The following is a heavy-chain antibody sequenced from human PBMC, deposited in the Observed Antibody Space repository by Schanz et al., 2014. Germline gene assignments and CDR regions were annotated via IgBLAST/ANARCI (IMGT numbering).Heavy chain of an antibody. CDR3: ARDHVATTDYDYFFYYLDV. CDR2: IIPVLAIA. Sequence: QVQLVQSGAEVKKPGSSVKVSCTASGGTFSSYTISWIRQAPGQGLEWMGRIIPVLAIADYAQKFQGRVTITADKSTSTAYMELRSLRSDDTAVYYCARDHVATTDYDYFFYYLDVWATGITVIVSS. V-gene: IGHV1-69*08. D-gene: IGHD1-1*01. J-gene: IGHJ6*03. CDR1: GGTFSSYT.